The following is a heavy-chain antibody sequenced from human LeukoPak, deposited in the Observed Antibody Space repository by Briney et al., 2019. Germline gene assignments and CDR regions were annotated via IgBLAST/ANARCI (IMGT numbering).Heavy chain of an antibody. D-gene: IGHD4-11*01. V-gene: IGHV3-30-3*01. CDR1: ELTFSNYA. CDR2: ISYDGNTI. CDR3: ARSGGLQKFDY. Sequence: PGRSLRLSCAASELTFSNYAVHWVRQAPDKGLQWVAVISYDGNTIHYADSVKGRFTISRDTSKYTLYLQMNYLRTEDTAVYYCARSGGLQKFDYWGQGTLVTVSS. J-gene: IGHJ4*02.